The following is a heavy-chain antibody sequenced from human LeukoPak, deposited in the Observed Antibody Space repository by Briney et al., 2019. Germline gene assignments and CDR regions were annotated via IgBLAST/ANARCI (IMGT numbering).Heavy chain of an antibody. CDR1: GYTFTSYY. V-gene: IGHV1-46*01. CDR3: AGGYCSGGSCRRYYYGMDV. CDR2: INPSGGST. Sequence: ASVKVSCKASGYTFTSYYMHWVRQAPGQGLEWMGIINPSGGSTNYAQKFQGRVTMTRDTSTSTVYMELSSLRSEDTAVYYCAGGYCSGGSCRRYYYGMDVWGQGTTVTVSS. J-gene: IGHJ6*02. D-gene: IGHD2-15*01.